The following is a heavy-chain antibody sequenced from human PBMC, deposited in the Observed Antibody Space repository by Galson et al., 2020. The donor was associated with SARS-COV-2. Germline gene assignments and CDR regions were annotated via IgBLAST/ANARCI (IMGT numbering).Heavy chain of an antibody. CDR2: ISSSSSYI. D-gene: IGHD3-22*01. Sequence: GESLKISCAASGFTFSSYSMNWVRQAPGKGLEWVSSISSSSSYIYYADSVKGRFTISRDNAKNSLYLQMNSLRAEDTAVYYCARDCDYYDSSGYYYVGFDYWGQGTLVTVSS. V-gene: IGHV3-21*01. J-gene: IGHJ4*02. CDR3: ARDCDYYDSSGYYYVGFDY. CDR1: GFTFSSYS.